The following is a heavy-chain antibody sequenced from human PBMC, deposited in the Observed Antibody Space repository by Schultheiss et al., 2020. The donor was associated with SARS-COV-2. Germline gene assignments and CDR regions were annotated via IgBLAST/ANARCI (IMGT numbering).Heavy chain of an antibody. D-gene: IGHD4-17*01. CDR2: IKSKTDGGTT. J-gene: IGHJ6*02. Sequence: GGSLRLSCAASGFTFSNAWMSWVRQAPGKGLEWVGRIKSKTDGGTTDYAAPVKGRFTISRDDSKNTLYLQMNSLRAEDTAVYYCARDVSEGDYEVYYYYGMDVWGQGTTVTVSS. CDR3: ARDVSEGDYEVYYYYGMDV. V-gene: IGHV3-15*01. CDR1: GFTFSNAW.